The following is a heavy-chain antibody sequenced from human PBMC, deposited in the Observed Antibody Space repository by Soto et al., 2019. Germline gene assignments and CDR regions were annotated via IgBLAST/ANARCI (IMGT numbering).Heavy chain of an antibody. CDR3: ARKAWVRFDY. CDR2: VFHNGDT. J-gene: IGHJ4*02. CDR1: GDSISRSVW. V-gene: IGHV4-4*02. Sequence: SETLSLTCAVSGDSISRSVWWTWVRQPPGKGLEWIGEVFHNGDTNYNPSLKSRVTMSVDRSTNDFSLKVTSVTAADTAIYYCARKAWVRFDYWGQGALVTVSS. D-gene: IGHD7-27*01.